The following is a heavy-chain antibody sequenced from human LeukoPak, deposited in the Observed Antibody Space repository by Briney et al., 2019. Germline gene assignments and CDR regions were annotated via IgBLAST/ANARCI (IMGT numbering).Heavy chain of an antibody. D-gene: IGHD3-10*01. CDR3: AKGAMVRGVIITGWFDP. Sequence: GRSLRLSCAASGFTFDDYAMHWVRQAPGKGLEWVSGISWNSGSIGYADSVKGRFTISRDNAKNSLYLQMNNLRAEDTALYYCAKGAMVRGVIITGWFDPWGQGTLVTVSS. CDR1: GFTFDDYA. CDR2: ISWNSGSI. V-gene: IGHV3-9*01. J-gene: IGHJ5*02.